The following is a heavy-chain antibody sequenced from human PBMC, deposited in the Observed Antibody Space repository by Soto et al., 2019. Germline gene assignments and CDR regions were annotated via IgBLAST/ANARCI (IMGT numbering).Heavy chain of an antibody. Sequence: PSETLSLTCTVSGVPLSNYYWNWIRQPPGKRLEWIGYFYYSGSTNYNPSLKSRVSISLDTSKNQFSLKLTSVTAADTAVYYCARSDYATNSGNWFDPWGQGTLVTV. CDR1: GVPLSNYY. CDR3: ARSDYATNSGNWFDP. J-gene: IGHJ5*02. V-gene: IGHV4-59*08. CDR2: FYYSGST. D-gene: IGHD1-26*01.